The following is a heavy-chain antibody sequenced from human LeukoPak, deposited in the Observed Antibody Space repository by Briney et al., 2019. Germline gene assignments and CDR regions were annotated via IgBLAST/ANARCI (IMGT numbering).Heavy chain of an antibody. V-gene: IGHV3-11*04. CDR1: GFTFSDYY. CDR2: ISSSGTSR. CDR3: ARDPRMPGYSSGWPCDY. Sequence: GGSLRLSCAASGFTFSDYYMSWIRQAPGKGLEWVSYISSSGTSRYNADSVKGRFTIPRDNAKNSVYLQMNSLRAEDTAVYYCARDPRMPGYSSGWPCDYWGQGTLVTVSS. D-gene: IGHD6-19*01. J-gene: IGHJ4*02.